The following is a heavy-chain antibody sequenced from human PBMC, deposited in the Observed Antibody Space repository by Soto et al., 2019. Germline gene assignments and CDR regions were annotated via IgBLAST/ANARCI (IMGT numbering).Heavy chain of an antibody. CDR3: ARRATTCAFDI. J-gene: IGHJ3*02. V-gene: IGHV4-34*01. CDR1: GRSFSGYY. D-gene: IGHD1-26*01. CDR2: INHSGST. Sequence: SETLSLTCAVYGRSFSGYYWSWIRQPPGKGLEWIGEINHSGSTNYNPSLKSRVTISVDTSKNQFSLKLSSVTAADTAVYYCARRATTCAFDIWGQGTMVTVSS.